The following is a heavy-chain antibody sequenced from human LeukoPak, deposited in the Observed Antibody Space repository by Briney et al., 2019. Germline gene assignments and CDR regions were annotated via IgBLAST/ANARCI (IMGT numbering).Heavy chain of an antibody. J-gene: IGHJ4*02. D-gene: IGHD5/OR15-5a*01. V-gene: IGHV3-30*03. CDR3: ARDSVGGDYHDY. Sequence: QAGGSLRLSCAASGFTFSTYGMHWVRQAPGKGLEWVAVISYDGSNKLYADSMKGRFTISRDDSKNTLYLQMNSLRAEDTAVYYCARDSVGGDYHDYWGQGTLVTVSS. CDR1: GFTFSTYG. CDR2: ISYDGSNK.